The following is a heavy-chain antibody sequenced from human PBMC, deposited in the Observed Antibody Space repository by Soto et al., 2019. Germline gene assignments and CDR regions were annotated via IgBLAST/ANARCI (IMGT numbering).Heavy chain of an antibody. CDR1: GADFNGGGFT. Sequence: SDTLWLPCSVSGADFNGGGFTWIWIRQHAGWGLEWLGFFPLSGSTAYIPSLKSRLSISGYTSKNLFSLSSTSVTAADAAVYHCATIGVSGYLAGWGQGTTVTVSS. V-gene: IGHV4-31*03. J-gene: IGHJ6*02. D-gene: IGHD3-16*02. CDR2: FPLSGST. CDR3: ATIGVSGYLAG.